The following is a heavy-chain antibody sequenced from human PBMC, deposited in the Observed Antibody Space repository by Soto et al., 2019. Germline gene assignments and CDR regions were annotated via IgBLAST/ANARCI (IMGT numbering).Heavy chain of an antibody. D-gene: IGHD2-15*01. Sequence: PGGSLRLSCAASGFTFSDYYMSWIRQAPGKGLEWVSYISSSGSTIYYADSVKGRFTISRGNAKNSLYLQMNSLRAEDTAVYYCASWEDIVVVVAATHFDIWGQGTMVTVSS. CDR2: ISSSGSTI. CDR3: ASWEDIVVVVAATHFDI. V-gene: IGHV3-11*01. CDR1: GFTFSDYY. J-gene: IGHJ3*02.